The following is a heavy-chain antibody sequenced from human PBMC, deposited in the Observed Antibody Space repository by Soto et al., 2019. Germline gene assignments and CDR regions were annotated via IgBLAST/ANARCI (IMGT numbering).Heavy chain of an antibody. V-gene: IGHV4-39*01. CDR2: VSHSGGT. CDR3: ARVERGTATTVVDAFDI. CDR1: GGSISSRSYF. J-gene: IGHJ3*02. Sequence: PSETLSLTCTVSGGSISSRSYFWGWIRQPPGKGLEWIGGVSHSGGTYFNPSLKSRVTISVDTSKNQFSLKMSSVTAADTALYYCARVERGTATTVVDAFDIWGPGTMVTVSS. D-gene: IGHD1-1*01.